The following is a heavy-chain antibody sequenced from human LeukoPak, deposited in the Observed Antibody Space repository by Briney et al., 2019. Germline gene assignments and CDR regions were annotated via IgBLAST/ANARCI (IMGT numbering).Heavy chain of an antibody. V-gene: IGHV4-34*01. J-gene: IGHJ6*02. D-gene: IGHD3-3*01. CDR3: ARGPKYDFWSGYNSYYYYGMDV. Sequence: SETLSLTCAVYGGSFSGYYWSWIRQPPGKGLEWIGEINHSGSTNYNPSLKSRVTISVDTSKNQFSLKLSSVTAADTAVYYCARGPKYDFWSGYNSYYYYGMDVWAKGPRSPSP. CDR1: GGSFSGYY. CDR2: INHSGST.